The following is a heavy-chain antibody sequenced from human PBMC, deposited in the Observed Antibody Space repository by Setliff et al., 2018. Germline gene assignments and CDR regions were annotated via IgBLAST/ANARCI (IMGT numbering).Heavy chain of an antibody. CDR3: ARLALTGYDSSGYYYALDYYYMDV. CDR2: TSSGSNSI. Sequence: FTFSIYSMNWVRQAPGKGLEWISYTSSGSNSIYYADSVMGRFTISRDNDRNFLYLQMNRLRPEDTAVYYCARLALTGYDSSGYYYALDYYYMDVWGKGTTVTVSS. J-gene: IGHJ6*03. V-gene: IGHV3-48*01. CDR1: FTFSIYS. D-gene: IGHD3-22*01.